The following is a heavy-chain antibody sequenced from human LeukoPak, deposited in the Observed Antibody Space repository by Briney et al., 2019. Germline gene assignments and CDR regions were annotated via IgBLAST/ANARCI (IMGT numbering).Heavy chain of an antibody. CDR1: GYTFTNYG. CDR3: ARGYGGNPYFFDY. CDR2: ISAYNGNT. V-gene: IGHV1-18*01. J-gene: IGHJ4*02. D-gene: IGHD4-23*01. Sequence: ASVKVSCKASGYTFTNYGISWVRQAPGQGLEWMGWISAYNGNTNYAQKFQGRVTMTRDTSISTAYMELSRLRSDDTAVYYCARGYGGNPYFFDYWGQGTLVTVFS.